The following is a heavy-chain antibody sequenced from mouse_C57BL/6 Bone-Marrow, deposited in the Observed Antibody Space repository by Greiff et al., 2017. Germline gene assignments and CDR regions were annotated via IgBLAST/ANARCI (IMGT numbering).Heavy chain of an antibody. V-gene: IGHV1-82*01. CDR1: GYAFSSSW. D-gene: IGHD1-1*01. CDR3: ARSGNYHGSSYFYWYFDV. Sequence: QVQLQQSGPELVKPGASVKISCKASGYAFSSSWMNWVKQRPGKGLEWIGRIYPGDGDTNYNGKFKGKATLTADKSSSPAYMQLSSRTSEDSAVYFCARSGNYHGSSYFYWYFDVWGTGTTVTVSS. J-gene: IGHJ1*03. CDR2: IYPGDGDT.